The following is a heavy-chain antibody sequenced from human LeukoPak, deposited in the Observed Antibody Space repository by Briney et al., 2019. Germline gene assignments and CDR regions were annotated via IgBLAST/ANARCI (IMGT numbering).Heavy chain of an antibody. V-gene: IGHV4-59*01. CDR3: ARADVEMTTIDY. CDR1: GGSIRSYY. CDR2: IYHSGTT. Sequence: SETLSLTCTVSGGSIRSYYWSWIRQPPGKGLEWIGYIYHSGTTNYNPSLKSRVTISVNTSKNQFSLKLSSVTAADTAVYYCARADVEMTTIDYWGQGTLVTVSS. J-gene: IGHJ4*02. D-gene: IGHD5-24*01.